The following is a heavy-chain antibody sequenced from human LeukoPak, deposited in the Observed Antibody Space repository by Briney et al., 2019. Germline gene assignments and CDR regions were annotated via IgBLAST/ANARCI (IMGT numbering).Heavy chain of an antibody. CDR2: ITAYIGNT. Sequence: ASVKVSCKASVYTLTSYGISWVLQAPGQGLEWMGWITAYIGNTNYAQKLQTRLTIPRYISTSTAYMELRSLRSDDTAVYYCARVRAGTTHYYYYYMDVWGKGTTVTVSS. CDR3: ARVRAGTTHYYYYYMDV. CDR1: VYTLTSYG. V-gene: IGHV1-18*01. D-gene: IGHD1-7*01. J-gene: IGHJ6*03.